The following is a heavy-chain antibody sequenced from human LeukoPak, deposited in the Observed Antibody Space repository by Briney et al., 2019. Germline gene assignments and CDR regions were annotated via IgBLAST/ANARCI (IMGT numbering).Heavy chain of an antibody. CDR3: ARDPFAAGIVVPRMY. CDR1: GGNFNNYA. CDR2: IIPLFGIT. D-gene: IGHD1-26*01. J-gene: IGHJ3*01. V-gene: IGHV1-69*13. Sequence: GASVKVSCKVSGGNFNNYAISWVRQAPGQGLQRMGGIIPLFGITNYTQKYQGRLTITAHESTHTAYMELSSLRSEDTAVYYCARDPFAAGIVVPRMYWGPGTLITVSS.